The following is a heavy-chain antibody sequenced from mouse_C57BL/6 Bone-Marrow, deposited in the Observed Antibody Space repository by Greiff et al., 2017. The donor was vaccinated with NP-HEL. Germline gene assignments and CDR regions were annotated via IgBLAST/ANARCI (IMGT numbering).Heavy chain of an antibody. V-gene: IGHV6-6*01. CDR2: IRNKANNHAT. CDR3: TRDPSIEYDGSSSHWYFDV. D-gene: IGHD1-1*01. Sequence: EVKLVESGGGLVQPGGSMKLSCAASGFTFSDAWMDWVRQSPEKGLEWVAEIRNKANNHATYYAVSVKGRFTISRDDSNSSVYRQMNGLRAVDTGIYYCTRDPSIEYDGSSSHWYFDVWGTGTTVTVSS. J-gene: IGHJ1*03. CDR1: GFTFSDAW.